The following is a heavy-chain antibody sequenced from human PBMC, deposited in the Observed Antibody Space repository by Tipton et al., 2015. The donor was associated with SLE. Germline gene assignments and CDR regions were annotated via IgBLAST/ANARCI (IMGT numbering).Heavy chain of an antibody. Sequence: TLSLTCTVSGGSISSRSHYWGWIRQIPGKGLEWIGSIYYSGRTYYNPSLKSRVTVSVDTSKNQFSLNLKSVTAADTAVYYCARQGAAVTMSGWFDPWGQGTLVTVSS. CDR2: IYYSGRT. D-gene: IGHD4-17*01. CDR3: ARQGAAVTMSGWFDP. V-gene: IGHV4-39*01. J-gene: IGHJ5*02. CDR1: GGSISSRSHY.